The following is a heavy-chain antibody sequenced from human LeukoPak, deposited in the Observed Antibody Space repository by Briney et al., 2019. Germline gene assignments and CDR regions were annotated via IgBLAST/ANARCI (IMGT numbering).Heavy chain of an antibody. CDR3: ARHPEPGYCSSTSCHESYFDY. J-gene: IGHJ4*02. Sequence: PGGSLRLSCAASGFTFSSCAMSWVRQAPGKGLEWVSAISGSGGRPYYADSVKGRFTISRDNSKNTLDLQMNSLRAEDTAVYYCARHPEPGYCSSTSCHESYFDYWGQGTLVTVSS. CDR1: GFTFSSCA. CDR2: ISGSGGRP. D-gene: IGHD2-2*01. V-gene: IGHV3-23*01.